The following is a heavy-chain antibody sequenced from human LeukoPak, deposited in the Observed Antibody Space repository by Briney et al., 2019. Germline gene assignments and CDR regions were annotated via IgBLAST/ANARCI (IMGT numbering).Heavy chain of an antibody. CDR2: IYTSGST. V-gene: IGHV4-39*07. J-gene: IGHJ5*02. CDR3: ARHTGSNWFDP. CDR1: GGSISSSSYY. D-gene: IGHD5-18*01. Sequence: SETLSLTCTVSGGSISSSSYYWGWIRQPPGKGLEWIGCIYTSGSTNYNPSLKSRVTMSVDTSKNQFSLKLSSVTAADTAVYYCARHTGSNWFDPWGQGTLVTVSS.